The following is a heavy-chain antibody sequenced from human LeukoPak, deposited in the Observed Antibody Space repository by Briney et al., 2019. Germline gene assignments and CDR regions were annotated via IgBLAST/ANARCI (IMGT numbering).Heavy chain of an antibody. Sequence: PGRSLRLSCAASGFTFSSYGMHWVRQAPGKGLEWVAVIWYDGSNKYYADSVKGRFTISRDNSKNTLYLQMNCLRAEHTAVYYCAREAYLGYCSGGSCFNWFDPWGQGTQVTVSS. J-gene: IGHJ5*02. CDR3: AREAYLGYCSGGSCFNWFDP. CDR1: GFTFSSYG. D-gene: IGHD2-15*01. V-gene: IGHV3-33*01. CDR2: IWYDGSNK.